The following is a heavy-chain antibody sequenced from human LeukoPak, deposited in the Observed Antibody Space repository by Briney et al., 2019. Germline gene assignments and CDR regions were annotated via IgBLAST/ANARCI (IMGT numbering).Heavy chain of an antibody. J-gene: IGHJ4*02. CDR1: GFTFSTYA. Sequence: GGSLRLSCAASGFTFSTYAMTWVRQAPGKGLEWVSGISGSGGSPYYADSVKGRFTISRDNSKNTLYLQMNSLRAEDAAVYYCAKVTYPTYYYGSGSHYPPDYWGQGTLVTVSS. CDR3: AKVTYPTYYYGSGSHYPPDY. CDR2: ISGSGGSP. D-gene: IGHD3-10*01. V-gene: IGHV3-23*01.